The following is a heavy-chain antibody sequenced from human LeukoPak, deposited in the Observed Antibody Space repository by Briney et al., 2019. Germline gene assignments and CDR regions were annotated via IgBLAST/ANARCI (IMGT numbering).Heavy chain of an antibody. J-gene: IGHJ4*02. V-gene: IGHV4-59*01. D-gene: IGHD6-13*01. CDR3: ARGYSSSWNYFDY. Sequence: SETLSLTCTASGGSISNYYWSWIRQPPGKGLEWIGYIYYSGGTNYNPSLKSRVTISVDTSKKQFSLKLSSVTAADTAVYYCARGYSSSWNYFDYWGQGTLVTVSS. CDR1: GGSISNYY. CDR2: IYYSGGT.